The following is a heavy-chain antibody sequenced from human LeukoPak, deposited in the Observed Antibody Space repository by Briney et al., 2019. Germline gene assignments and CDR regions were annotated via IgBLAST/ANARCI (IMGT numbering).Heavy chain of an antibody. D-gene: IGHD6-19*01. CDR2: IYPGDSDT. J-gene: IGHJ4*02. V-gene: IGHV5-51*01. CDR1: GYSFTSYW. CDR3: ARSDVAVLNYFDY. Sequence: GESLKISCKGSGYSFTSYWIGWVRQMPGKGLEWMGIIYPGDSDTRYSPSFQGQVTISADKSISTAYLQRSSLKTSDTAMYYCARSDVAVLNYFDYWGQGTLVTVSS.